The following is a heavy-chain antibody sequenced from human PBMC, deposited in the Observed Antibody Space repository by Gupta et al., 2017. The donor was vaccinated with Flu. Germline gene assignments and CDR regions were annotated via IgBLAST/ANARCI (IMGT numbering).Heavy chain of an antibody. CDR2: IDWDDDK. CDR1: GFSLSTTGMR. V-gene: IGHV2-70*04. J-gene: IGHJ4*02. CDR3: ARMTPDGTGLLSN. Sequence: QVTLTESGPALVKLTQTLTLPCTFSGFSLSTTGMRVNWIRQPPGKALEWLARIDWDDDKFYSTSLRTRLTISKDTSKNRVILTMTNMDPVDTATYYCARMTPDGTGLLSNWGQGTLGTVSA. D-gene: IGHD2-15*01.